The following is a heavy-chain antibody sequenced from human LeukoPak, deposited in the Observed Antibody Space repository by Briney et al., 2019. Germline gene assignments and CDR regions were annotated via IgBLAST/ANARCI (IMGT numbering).Heavy chain of an antibody. J-gene: IGHJ2*01. D-gene: IGHD1-26*01. Sequence: GESLKISCKGSGYSFSIYWIGWVRQMPGKGLEWMGIVYPGDSDTRYSPSFQGQVTISVDTSISTAYLQWSGLKASDGATYYCARRGPRSGSSGYRYFDLWGRGTLVTVSS. CDR1: GYSFSIYW. CDR3: ARRGPRSGSSGYRYFDL. CDR2: VYPGDSDT. V-gene: IGHV5-51*01.